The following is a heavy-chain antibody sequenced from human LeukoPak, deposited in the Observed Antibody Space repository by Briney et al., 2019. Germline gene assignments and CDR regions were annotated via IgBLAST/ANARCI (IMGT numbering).Heavy chain of an antibody. J-gene: IGHJ3*02. CDR3: ARGGGRDAFDI. D-gene: IGHD3-16*01. Sequence: ASVKVSCKASGGTFSSYAISWARQAPGQGLEWMGGIIPIFGTANYAQKFQGRVTITTDESTSTAYMELSSLRSEDTAVYYCARGGGRDAFDIWGQGTMVTVSS. V-gene: IGHV1-69*05. CDR1: GGTFSSYA. CDR2: IIPIFGTA.